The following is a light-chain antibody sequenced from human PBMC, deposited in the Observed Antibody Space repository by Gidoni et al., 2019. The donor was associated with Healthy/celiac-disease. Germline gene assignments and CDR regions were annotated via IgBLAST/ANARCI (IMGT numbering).Light chain of an antibody. CDR3: QQYDSSPHTWT. CDR1: QSVSSSY. V-gene: IGKV3-20*01. J-gene: IGKJ1*01. Sequence: IVLTQSPGTLSLSPGERATRSCRASQSVSSSYLAWYQQKPGQAPRLLIYGASSRATGIPDRFSGGGSGTDFTLTINRLEPEDFAVYYCQQYDSSPHTWTFXQXTKVEIK. CDR2: GAS.